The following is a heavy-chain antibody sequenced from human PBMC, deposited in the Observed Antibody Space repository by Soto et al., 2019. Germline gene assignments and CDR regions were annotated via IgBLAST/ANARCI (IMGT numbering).Heavy chain of an antibody. CDR2: IYYSGST. V-gene: IGHV4-30-4*01. CDR3: ARDFGYDSSGYYY. J-gene: IGHJ4*02. D-gene: IGHD3-22*01. Sequence: SETRSLTCTVSGGSISSGDYYWSWIRQPPGKGLEWIGYIYYSGSTYYNPSLKSRVTISVDTSKNQFSLKLSSVTAADTAVYYCARDFGYDSSGYYYWGQGTLVTVSS. CDR1: GGSISSGDYY.